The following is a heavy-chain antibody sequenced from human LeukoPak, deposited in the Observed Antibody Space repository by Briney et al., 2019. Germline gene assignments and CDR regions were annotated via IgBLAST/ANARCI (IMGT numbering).Heavy chain of an antibody. D-gene: IGHD3-10*01. V-gene: IGHV1-46*01. CDR3: ARDALAMSSYFDY. Sequence: ASVKVSCKASGYSFTGYYIHWVRQAPGQRLEWLGTINSSGGRTTYAQKFQGRLTMTRDTSTRTVYMELTSLTSEDTGVYYCARDALAMSSYFDYWGQGTLVTVSS. CDR2: INSSGGRT. CDR1: GYSFTGYY. J-gene: IGHJ4*02.